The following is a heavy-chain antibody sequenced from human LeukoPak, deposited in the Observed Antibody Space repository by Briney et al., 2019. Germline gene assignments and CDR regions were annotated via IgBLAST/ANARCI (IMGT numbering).Heavy chain of an antibody. V-gene: IGHV1-8*02. J-gene: IGHJ6*02. CDR2: INPNSGNT. CDR3: ARRYYYGMDV. Sequence: GASVKVSCKASGYTFTGYYMHWVRQAPGQGLEWMGWINPNSGNTGYAQKFQGRVTMTRNTSISTAYMELSSLRSEDTAVYYCARRYYYGMDVWGQGTTVTVSS. CDR1: GYTFTGYY.